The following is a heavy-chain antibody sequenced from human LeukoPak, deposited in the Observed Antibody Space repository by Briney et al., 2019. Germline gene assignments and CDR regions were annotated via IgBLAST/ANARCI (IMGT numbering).Heavy chain of an antibody. CDR3: ASIVGATTTLDI. CDR2: INPNSGGT. Sequence: ASVKVSCKASGYTFTGYYMHWVRQTPGQGLEWMGWINPNSGGTNYAQKFQGRVTMTRDTSISTAYMELSRLRSDDTAVYYCASIVGATTTLDIWGQGTMVTVSS. V-gene: IGHV1-2*02. CDR1: GYTFTGYY. D-gene: IGHD1-26*01. J-gene: IGHJ3*02.